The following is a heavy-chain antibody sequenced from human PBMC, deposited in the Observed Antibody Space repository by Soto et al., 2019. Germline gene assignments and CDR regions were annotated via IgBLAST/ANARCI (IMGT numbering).Heavy chain of an antibody. J-gene: IGHJ4*02. V-gene: IGHV3-30*18. Sequence: QVQLVESGGGVVQPGRSLRLSCAASGFTFSSSGMHWVRQAPGKGLEWVTVISYDGNEKLYADSVKGRFTISRDNSKNTLYLQMNSLRVEDTAVYYCADEFWCNYYIGNWGQGTLVTVSS. CDR2: ISYDGNEK. CDR3: ADEFWCNYYIGN. D-gene: IGHD3-3*01. CDR1: GFTFSSSG.